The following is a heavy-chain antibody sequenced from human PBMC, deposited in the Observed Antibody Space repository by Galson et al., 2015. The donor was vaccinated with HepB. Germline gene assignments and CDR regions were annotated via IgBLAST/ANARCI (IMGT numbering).Heavy chain of an antibody. CDR3: ARDRSKEGLGN. CDR1: GFTFSSYS. V-gene: IGHV3-21*01. CDR2: ISSSSSYI. D-gene: IGHD3/OR15-3a*01. Sequence: SLRLSCAASGFTFSSYSMNWVRQAPGKGLEWVSSISSSSSYIYYADPVKGRFTISRDNAKNSLYLQMNSLRAEDTAVYYCARDRSKEGLGNWGQGTLVTVSS. J-gene: IGHJ4*02.